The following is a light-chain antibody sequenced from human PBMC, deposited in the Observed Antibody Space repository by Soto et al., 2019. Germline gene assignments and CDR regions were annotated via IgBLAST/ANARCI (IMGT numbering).Light chain of an antibody. CDR2: DVS. CDR3: CSYAGSYTFARNV. Sequence: QSALTQPRSVSGSPGQSVTMSCTGTSSDVAIYNYISWYQQHPGEAPKLMIYDVSERPSGVPDRFSGSKSGNTASLTISGLQAEDEADYYCCSYAGSYTFARNVFGTGTKVTVL. CDR1: SSDVAIYNY. J-gene: IGLJ1*01. V-gene: IGLV2-11*01.